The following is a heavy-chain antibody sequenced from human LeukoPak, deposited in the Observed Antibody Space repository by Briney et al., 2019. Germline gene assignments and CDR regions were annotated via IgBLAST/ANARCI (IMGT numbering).Heavy chain of an antibody. D-gene: IGHD2-15*01. CDR2: IYHSGST. CDR1: GGSISSSNW. V-gene: IGHV4-4*02. CDR3: AREAEYPADIVVVVAARGGAFDI. J-gene: IGHJ3*02. Sequence: SETLSLTCAVSGGSISSSNWWSWVRQPPGKGLEWIGEIYHSGSTNYNPSLKSRVTISVDKSKNQFSLKLSSVTAADTAVYYCAREAEYPADIVVVVAARGGAFDIWGQGTMVTVSS.